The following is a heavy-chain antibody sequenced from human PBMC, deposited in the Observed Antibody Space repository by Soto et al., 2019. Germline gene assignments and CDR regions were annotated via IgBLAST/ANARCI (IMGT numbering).Heavy chain of an antibody. D-gene: IGHD3-3*01. Sequence: QVQLVQSGAEVKKPGASVKVSCKASGYTFTSYGISWLRQAPGQGLEWMGWISAYNGNTNYAQKLQGRVTRTTDTSTSTAYMELRSLRSDDTAVYYCARDRTIFGVVIERWFAPWGQGTLVTVSS. CDR2: ISAYNGNT. CDR3: ARDRTIFGVVIERWFAP. CDR1: GYTFTSYG. J-gene: IGHJ5*02. V-gene: IGHV1-18*01.